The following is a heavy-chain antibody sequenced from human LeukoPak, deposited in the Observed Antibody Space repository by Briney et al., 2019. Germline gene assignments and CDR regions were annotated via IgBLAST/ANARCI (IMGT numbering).Heavy chain of an antibody. CDR1: GYTFTSYD. D-gene: IGHD4-11*01. V-gene: IGHV1-8*01. Sequence: GASVKVSCKASGYTFTSYDINWVRQATGQGLEWMGWMNPNSGNTGYAQKFQGRVTMTRNTSISTAHMELSSLRSEDTAVYYCARAVTIYYYYYMDVWGKGTTVTVSS. CDR2: MNPNSGNT. CDR3: ARAVTIYYYYYMDV. J-gene: IGHJ6*03.